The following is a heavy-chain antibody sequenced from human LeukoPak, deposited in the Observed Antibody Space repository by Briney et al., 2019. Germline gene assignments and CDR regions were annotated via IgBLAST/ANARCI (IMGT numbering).Heavy chain of an antibody. CDR1: GYTFTGYY. V-gene: IGHV1-2*06. J-gene: IGHJ4*02. CDR2: INPNSGGT. Sequence: ASVKVSCKASGYTFTGYYMHWVRQAPGQGLEWMGRINPNSGGTNYAQKFQGRVTMTRDTSISTAYMELSSLKSDDTAVYYWARAGLSLGYRTGYWGPGTLVTVSS. CDR3: ARAGLSLGYRTGY. D-gene: IGHD1-1*01.